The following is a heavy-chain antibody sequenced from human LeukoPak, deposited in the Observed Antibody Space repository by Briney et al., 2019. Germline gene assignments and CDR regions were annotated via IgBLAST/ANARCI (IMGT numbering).Heavy chain of an antibody. CDR3: AKDPPLRIFGVVTNPHFFDY. V-gene: IGHV3-7*01. CDR1: GFTFSSYW. Sequence: PGGSLRLSCAASGFTFSSYWMSWVRQAPGKGLEWVANIKQDGSEKYYVDSVKGRFTISRDNSKNTLYLQMNSLRAEDTAVYYCAKDPPLRIFGVVTNPHFFDYWGQGTLVTVSS. D-gene: IGHD3-3*01. CDR2: IKQDGSEK. J-gene: IGHJ4*02.